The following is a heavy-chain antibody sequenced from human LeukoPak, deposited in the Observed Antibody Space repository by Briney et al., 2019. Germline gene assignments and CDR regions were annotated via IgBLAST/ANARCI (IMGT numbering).Heavy chain of an antibody. CDR1: GFTFSSYY. CDR3: TRDPEVPMDV. Sequence: GGSLRLSCAASGFTFSSYYMSWVRQAPGKGLEWVANIKQDGGEKYYVDSVKGRFTISRDNAKDSLYLQMNGLRVEDTAVYYCTRDPEVPMDVWGQGTTVTVSS. V-gene: IGHV3-7*01. CDR2: IKQDGGEK. D-gene: IGHD2-2*01. J-gene: IGHJ6*02.